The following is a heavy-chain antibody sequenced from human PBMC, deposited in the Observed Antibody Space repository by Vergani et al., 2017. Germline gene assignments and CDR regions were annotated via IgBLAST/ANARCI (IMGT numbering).Heavy chain of an antibody. V-gene: IGHV3-7*03. CDR1: GFTFSTYW. CDR3: ARDRGNVWYFDL. CDR2: IKRDGSEK. J-gene: IGHJ2*01. Sequence: EVQLLESGGGLVQPGGSLRLSCAASGFTFSTYWMNWVRQTPGKGVEWVANIKRDGSEKYYLDSVKGRFTISRDNAKNSLYLQMNSLRAEDTAVYYCARDRGNVWYFDLWGRGTLVTVSS. D-gene: IGHD1-1*01.